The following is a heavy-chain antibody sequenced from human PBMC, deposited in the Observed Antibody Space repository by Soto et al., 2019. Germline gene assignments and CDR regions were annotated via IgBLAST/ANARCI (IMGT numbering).Heavy chain of an antibody. CDR3: MTTVTTFGC. V-gene: IGHV3-7*05. CDR2: IKQDGSEK. D-gene: IGHD4-17*01. Sequence: EVQLVESWGGLVQPGGSLRLTCTASGFTLSNYWMNWVRQAPEKGLEWVANIKQDGSEKNYVDSVKGRFTISRDNAKNSLYLQMNSLRVDDTAMYYCMTTVTTFGCWGQGTLVTVSS. J-gene: IGHJ4*02. CDR1: GFTLSNYW.